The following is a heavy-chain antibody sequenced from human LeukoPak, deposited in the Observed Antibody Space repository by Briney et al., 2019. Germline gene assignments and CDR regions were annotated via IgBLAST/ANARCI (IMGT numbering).Heavy chain of an antibody. CDR1: GFTVSSNY. D-gene: IGHD3-22*01. CDR2: IYSGGST. Sequence: GGSLRLSCAASGFTVSSNYMSWVRQAPGKGLEWVSVIYSGGSTYYADSVKGRFTISRDNSKNTLYLQMNSLRAEDTAVYYCARSPPTYYYDSSGSFLSGYFDYWGQGTLVTVSS. V-gene: IGHV3-53*01. J-gene: IGHJ4*02. CDR3: ARSPPTYYYDSSGSFLSGYFDY.